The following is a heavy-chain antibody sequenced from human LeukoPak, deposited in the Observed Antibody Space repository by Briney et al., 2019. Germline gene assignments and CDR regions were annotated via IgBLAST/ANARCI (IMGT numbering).Heavy chain of an antibody. CDR3: ARDSKAAGLYYYYYYMDV. CDR1: GFTVSSNY. D-gene: IGHD6-13*01. CDR2: IYSGGST. V-gene: IGHV3-66*02. Sequence: GGSLRLSCAASGFTVSSNYMSWVRQAPGKGLEWVSVIYSGGSTYYPDCVKGRFTISRDNSKNTLYLQMNSLRAEDTAVYYCARDSKAAGLYYYYYYMDVWGKGTTVTVSS. J-gene: IGHJ6*03.